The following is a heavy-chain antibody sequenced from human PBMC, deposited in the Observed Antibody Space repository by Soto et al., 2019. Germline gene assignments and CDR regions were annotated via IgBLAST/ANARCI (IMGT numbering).Heavy chain of an antibody. CDR3: GRYGSGSSVWFGS. D-gene: IGHD3-10*01. CDR2: IYYSGST. Sequence: SETLSLTCTLSGGSISSYYWSWIRQPPGKGLECIGYIYYSGSTNYNPSLKSRVTISGDTAKNQVSLELSSVTAADTAVYYSGRYGSGSSVWFGSWGQGTLVTVSS. J-gene: IGHJ5*01. CDR1: GGSISSYY. V-gene: IGHV4-59*01.